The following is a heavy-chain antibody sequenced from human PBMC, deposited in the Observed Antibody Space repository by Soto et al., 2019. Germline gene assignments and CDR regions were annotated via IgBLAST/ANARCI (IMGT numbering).Heavy chain of an antibody. D-gene: IGHD2-21*02. CDR2: IYYSGST. CDR1: GGSVSSGSYY. V-gene: IGHV4-61*01. CDR3: ARVGVTHGLDY. Sequence: SETLSLTCTVSGGSVSSGSYYWSWIRQPPGKGLEWIGYIYYSGSTNYNPSLKSRVTISVDTSKNQFSLKLSSVTAADTAVYYCARVGVTHGLDYWGQGTLVTVSS. J-gene: IGHJ4*02.